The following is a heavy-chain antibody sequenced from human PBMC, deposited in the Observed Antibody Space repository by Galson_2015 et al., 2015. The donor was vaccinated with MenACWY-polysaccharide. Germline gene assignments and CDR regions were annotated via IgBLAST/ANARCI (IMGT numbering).Heavy chain of an antibody. CDR1: GFTFTSYA. Sequence: SLRLSCAASGFTFTSYAMSWVRQAPGKGLEWVSAIRSSGTNTYYADSVKGRFTISRDNSKNTLYLQMNSLRAEDTAVYYCAKDSPDHWPVAGRSGHWRQGPLLTVSS. J-gene: IGHJ4*02. D-gene: IGHD3-10*01. CDR3: AKDSPDHWPVAGRSGH. CDR2: IRSSGTNT. V-gene: IGHV3-23*01.